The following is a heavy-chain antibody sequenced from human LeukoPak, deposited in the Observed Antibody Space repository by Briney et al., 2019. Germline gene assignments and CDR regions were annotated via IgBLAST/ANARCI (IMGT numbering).Heavy chain of an antibody. V-gene: IGHV4-59*12. CDR1: GGSISSYY. CDR2: MYYSGNT. D-gene: IGHD1-26*01. CDR3: ARDPRRELEAFDI. Sequence: PSETLSLTCTVSGGSISSYYWSWIRQPPGKGLEWIGYMYYSGNTNYNPSLKSRVTISVDTSKNQFSLKLSSVTAADTAVYYCARDPRRELEAFDIWGQGTMVTVSS. J-gene: IGHJ3*02.